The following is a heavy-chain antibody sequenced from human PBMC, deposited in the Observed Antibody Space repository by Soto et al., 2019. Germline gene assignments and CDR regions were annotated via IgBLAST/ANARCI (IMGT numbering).Heavy chain of an antibody. V-gene: IGHV3-30-3*01. CDR3: AREEIYSGSPPNDAFDI. J-gene: IGHJ3*02. Sequence: QVQLVESGGGVVQPGRSLRLSCAASGFTFSSYAMHWVRQAPGKGLEWVAVISYDGSNKYYADSVKGRFTISRDNSKNTLYLQMNSLRAEDTAVYYCAREEIYSGSPPNDAFDIWGQGTMVTVSS. CDR2: ISYDGSNK. CDR1: GFTFSSYA. D-gene: IGHD1-26*01.